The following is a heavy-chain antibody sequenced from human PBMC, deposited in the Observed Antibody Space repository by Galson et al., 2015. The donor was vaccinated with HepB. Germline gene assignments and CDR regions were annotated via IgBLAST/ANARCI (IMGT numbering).Heavy chain of an antibody. Sequence: SLRLSCAASGFTFSSYTMNWVRQAPGRGLEWVSSIRSSSTYIYYADSVEGRFTISRDNAKSSLYLEMNSLRAEDTAVYYCASLPGRGSYFYEREYWGQGALVTVSS. CDR3: ASLPGRGSYFYEREY. CDR1: GFTFSSYT. V-gene: IGHV3-21*01. J-gene: IGHJ4*02. CDR2: IRSSSTYI. D-gene: IGHD1-26*01.